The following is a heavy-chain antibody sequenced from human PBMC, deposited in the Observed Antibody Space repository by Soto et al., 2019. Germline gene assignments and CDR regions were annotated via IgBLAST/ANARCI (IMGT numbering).Heavy chain of an antibody. Sequence: GGSLRLSCAASGFTFSSYWMSWVRQAPGKGLEWVANIKQDGSEKYYVDSVKGRFTISRDNAKNSLYLQMNSLRAEDTAVYCCGRAVQVPHVDQNYDFWSGYYRHYYYFDYWGQGT. CDR2: IKQDGSEK. CDR3: GRAVQVPHVDQNYDFWSGYYRHYYYFDY. D-gene: IGHD3-3*01. V-gene: IGHV3-7*01. CDR1: GFTFSSYW. J-gene: IGHJ4*02.